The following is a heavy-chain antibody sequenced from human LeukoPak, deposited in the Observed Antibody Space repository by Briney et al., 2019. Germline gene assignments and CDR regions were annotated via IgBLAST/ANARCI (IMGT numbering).Heavy chain of an antibody. CDR2: IYYSGST. D-gene: IGHD2-15*01. CDR3: ATTPSIVVVVAAATGAFDI. V-gene: IGHV4-39*01. Sequence: KASETLSLTCTVSGGSISSSSYYWGWIRQPAGKGREWIGSIYYSGSTYYNPSLKSRVTISVGTSKNQFSLKLSSVTAADTAVYYCATTPSIVVVVAAATGAFDIWGQGTMVTVSS. CDR1: GGSISSSSYY. J-gene: IGHJ3*02.